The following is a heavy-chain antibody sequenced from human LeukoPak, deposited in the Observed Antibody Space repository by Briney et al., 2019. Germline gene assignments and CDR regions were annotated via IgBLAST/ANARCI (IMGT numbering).Heavy chain of an antibody. CDR2: INHSGST. Sequence: SETLSLTCAVYGGSFSGYYWSWIRQPPGKGLEWIGEINHSGSTNYNPSLKSRVTISVDTSKNQFSLKLSSVTAADTAVYYCARLSSSGLDPWGQGTLVTVSS. V-gene: IGHV4-34*01. CDR3: ARLSSSGLDP. CDR1: GGSFSGYY. D-gene: IGHD3-22*01. J-gene: IGHJ5*02.